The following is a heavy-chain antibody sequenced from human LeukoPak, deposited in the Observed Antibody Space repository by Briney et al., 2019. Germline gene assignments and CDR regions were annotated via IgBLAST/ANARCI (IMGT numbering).Heavy chain of an antibody. V-gene: IGHV1-24*01. J-gene: IGHJ4*02. CDR2: FDPEDGET. CDR1: GYTLAQLS. CDR3: SASPFTVTTNFDY. Sequence: ASVKVSCKVSGYTLAQLSMHWVRQAPGKGPEWVGEFDPEDGETIYAQKFQGRVTMTGDTSTDTAYLELSSLTTEDTAVYYFSASPFTVTTNFDYWGQGTLVSVSS. D-gene: IGHD4-17*01.